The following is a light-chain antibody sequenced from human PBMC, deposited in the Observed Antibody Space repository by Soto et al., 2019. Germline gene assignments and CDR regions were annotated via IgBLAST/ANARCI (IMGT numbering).Light chain of an antibody. CDR2: WAS. J-gene: IGKJ2*01. CDR3: QQYESTPPT. Sequence: DIVMTQSPDSLADSLDERATINCKSSQSVLYSSNNKSYLAWYQQRPGQPPKLLIYWASTRESGVPDRFSGSGSGTDFTLTITSLQAEDVAVYYCQQYESTPPTFGQGTKLEIK. CDR1: QSVLYSSNNKSY. V-gene: IGKV4-1*01.